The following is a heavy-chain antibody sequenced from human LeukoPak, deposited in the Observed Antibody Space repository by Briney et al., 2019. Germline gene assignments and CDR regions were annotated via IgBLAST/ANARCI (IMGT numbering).Heavy chain of an antibody. V-gene: IGHV3-23*01. CDR3: AAISYSGTWPVGY. D-gene: IGHD6-25*01. CDR1: GFTFSSYA. Sequence: GGSLRLSCAASGFTFSSYAMSWVRQAPGEGLEWVSGISAGGDTTYTAGSVRGRFTISRDNSNNTLYLQMNTLTAEDTAVYYCAAISYSGTWPVGYWGQGILVTVTA. J-gene: IGHJ4*02. CDR2: ISAGGDTT.